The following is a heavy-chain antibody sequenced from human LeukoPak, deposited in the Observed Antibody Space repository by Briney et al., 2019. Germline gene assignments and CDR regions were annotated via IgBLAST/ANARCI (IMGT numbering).Heavy chain of an antibody. CDR3: AVGSGYDYEVDYYYYYMDV. Sequence: SETLSLTCTVSGYSISSGYYWGWIRQPPGKGLEWIGSIYHSGSTYYNPSLKSRVTISVDTSKNQFSLKLSSVTAADTAVYYCAVGSGYDYEVDYYYYYMDVWGKGTTVTVSS. D-gene: IGHD5-12*01. J-gene: IGHJ6*03. CDR1: GYSISSGYY. CDR2: IYHSGST. V-gene: IGHV4-38-2*02.